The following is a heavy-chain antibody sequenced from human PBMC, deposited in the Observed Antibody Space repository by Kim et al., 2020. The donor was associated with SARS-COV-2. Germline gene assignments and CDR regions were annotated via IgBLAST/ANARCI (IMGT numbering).Heavy chain of an antibody. J-gene: IGHJ4*02. Sequence: GGSLRLSCAATGFTFSKFAMDWVRQAPGKGLEWVAAISGSDSSTYYADSVKGRVTISRDNSKNTLYLQMSSLRADDTAIYYCAKSGGFSGGVLDYWGQGTLVTVSS. CDR2: ISGSDSST. CDR1: GFTFSKFA. D-gene: IGHD2-8*02. V-gene: IGHV3-23*01. CDR3: AKSGGFSGGVLDY.